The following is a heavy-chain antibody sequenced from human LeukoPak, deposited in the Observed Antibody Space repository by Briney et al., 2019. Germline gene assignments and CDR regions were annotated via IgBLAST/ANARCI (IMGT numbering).Heavy chain of an antibody. Sequence: GGSLRLSRAASEFTFSSYGLHWVRQAPGKGLDGVAFIRYGGSTKYYTDSVKGRFTMSRDNSKNTLYVQMNSLRADDTAVYYCAELGITMIGGVWGKGTTVTISS. V-gene: IGHV3-30*02. CDR2: IRYGGSTK. CDR3: AELGITMIGGV. CDR1: EFTFSSYG. D-gene: IGHD3-10*02. J-gene: IGHJ6*04.